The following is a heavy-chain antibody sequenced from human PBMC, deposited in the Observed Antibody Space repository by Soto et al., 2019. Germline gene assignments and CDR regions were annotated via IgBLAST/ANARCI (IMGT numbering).Heavy chain of an antibody. CDR2: ISAYNGKT. V-gene: IGHV1-18*01. CDR3: ARDLRLRNWGNIRLGELPHDY. J-gene: IGHJ4*02. D-gene: IGHD3-16*01. CDR1: GYTFTSYG. Sequence: ASVKVSCKASGYTFTSYGISWVRQAPGQGLEWMGWISAYNGKTNYAQKLQGRVTMTTDTSTSTAYMELRSLRSDDTAVYYCARDLRLRNWGNIRLGELPHDYWGQGTLLTVSS.